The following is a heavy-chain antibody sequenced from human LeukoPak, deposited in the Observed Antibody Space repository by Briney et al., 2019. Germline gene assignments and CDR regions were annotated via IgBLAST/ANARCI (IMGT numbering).Heavy chain of an antibody. CDR2: ISYDGSNK. J-gene: IGHJ4*02. Sequence: PGGSLRLYCAASGFTFSSYPMHWVRQAPGKGLGWVAVISYDGSNKYYADSVKGRFTISRDTSKNTLYLQMNSLRAEDTAVYYCARDKDTVTYFDYWGQGTLVAVSS. V-gene: IGHV3-30*04. CDR1: GFTFSSYP. D-gene: IGHD4-17*01. CDR3: ARDKDTVTYFDY.